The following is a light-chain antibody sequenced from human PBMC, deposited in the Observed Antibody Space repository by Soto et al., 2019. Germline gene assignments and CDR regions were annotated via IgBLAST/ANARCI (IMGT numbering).Light chain of an antibody. CDR2: RAS. V-gene: IGKV3-20*01. CDR3: QQYGSSPYT. Sequence: EIVLTQSPGTLSLSPGERATLSCRASQGVSSSDLDWYQQKPGQAPRLLLYRASNRATDIPDRFSGSGSGTDFTLTISRLEPEEFAVYYCQQYGSSPYTFGQGTKVDIK. CDR1: QGVSSSD. J-gene: IGKJ2*01.